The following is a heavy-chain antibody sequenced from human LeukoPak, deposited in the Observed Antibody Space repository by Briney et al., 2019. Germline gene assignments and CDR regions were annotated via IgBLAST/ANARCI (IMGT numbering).Heavy chain of an antibody. CDR3: ARGYYYDSSGYYTFDY. J-gene: IGHJ4*02. CDR2: IYYSGST. CDR1: GGSISSYY. Sequence: SETLSLTCTASGGSISSYYWSWIRQPPGKGLEWIGYIYYSGSTHYNPSLKSRVTISVDTSKNQFSLKLSSVTAADTAVYYCARGYYYDSSGYYTFDYWGQGTLVTVSS. V-gene: IGHV4-59*01. D-gene: IGHD3-22*01.